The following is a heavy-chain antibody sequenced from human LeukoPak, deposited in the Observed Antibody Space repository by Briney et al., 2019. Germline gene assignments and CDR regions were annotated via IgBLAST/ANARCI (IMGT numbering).Heavy chain of an antibody. J-gene: IGHJ4*02. CDR3: ARELISSSSVLLPDY. D-gene: IGHD6-6*01. CDR1: GFTFSTYS. Sequence: GGSLRLSCAASGFTFSTYSMNWVRQAPGKGLEWVSSISSSNNYIFYADSVKGRSTISRDSAKNTLYLQMNSLRAEDTAVYYCARELISSSSVLLPDYWGQGTLVTVSS. CDR2: ISSSNNYI. V-gene: IGHV3-21*06.